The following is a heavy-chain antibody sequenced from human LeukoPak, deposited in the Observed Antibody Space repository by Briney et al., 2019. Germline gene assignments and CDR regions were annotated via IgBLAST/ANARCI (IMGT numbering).Heavy chain of an antibody. D-gene: IGHD3-10*01. CDR1: GGSISSYY. J-gene: IGHJ4*02. CDR3: ASNYYGSGSLDY. V-gene: IGHV4-59*08. CDR2: IYYSGST. Sequence: SETLSLTCTVSGGSISSYYWSWIRQPPGKGLEWIGYIYYSGSTNYNPSLKSRVTITVDTSKNQFSLKLSSVTAADTAVYYCASNYYGSGSLDYWGQGNLVTVSS.